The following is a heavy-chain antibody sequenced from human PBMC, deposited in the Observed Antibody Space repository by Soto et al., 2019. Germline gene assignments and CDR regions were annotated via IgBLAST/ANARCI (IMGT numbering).Heavy chain of an antibody. D-gene: IGHD1-26*01. CDR2: IYWDDTK. Sequence: QITLKESGPTLVKPTQTLTLTCTFSGFSLPTDRVGVGWIRQPPGKALEWLAVIYWDDTKNYRPSLKSRLTITKDTSKNQVALTMNDMDPVDTATYYCAHAYGGRSLYWGQGTLVTVSS. CDR1: GFSLPTDRVG. J-gene: IGHJ4*02. CDR3: AHAYGGRSLY. V-gene: IGHV2-5*02.